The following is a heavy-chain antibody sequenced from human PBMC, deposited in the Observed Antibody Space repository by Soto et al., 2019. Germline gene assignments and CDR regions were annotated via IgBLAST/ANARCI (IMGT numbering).Heavy chain of an antibody. J-gene: IGHJ3*02. V-gene: IGHV3-23*01. D-gene: IGHD6-13*01. CDR2: ISGSGGST. CDR1: GFTFSSYA. CDR3: AREYSSSWYWEAFDI. Sequence: EVQLLESGGGLVQPGGSLRLSCAASGFTFSSYAMSWVRQAPGKGLEWVSVISGSGGSTYYADSVKGRFTISRDNSKNTLYLQRNSLRAEDTAVYYCAREYSSSWYWEAFDIWGQGTMVNVSS.